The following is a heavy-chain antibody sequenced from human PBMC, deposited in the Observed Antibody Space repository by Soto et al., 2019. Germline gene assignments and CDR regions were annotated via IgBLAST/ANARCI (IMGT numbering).Heavy chain of an antibody. CDR2: MNPNSANT. CDR3: AREGVRGMDV. D-gene: IGHD3-16*01. V-gene: IGHV1-8*01. Sequence: QVQLVQSGAEVKKPGASVKVSCKASGYTFTSYDINWVRQATGQGLEWMGWMNPNSANTGYAQKFQGRVALARDTSPSTAYMELSSLRSEDTAVYYCAREGVRGMDVWGQGTTVTVSS. J-gene: IGHJ6*02. CDR1: GYTFTSYD.